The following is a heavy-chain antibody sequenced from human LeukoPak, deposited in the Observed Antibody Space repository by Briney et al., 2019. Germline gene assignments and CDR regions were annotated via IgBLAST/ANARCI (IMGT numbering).Heavy chain of an antibody. CDR2: ISSSGGGI. Sequence: GGSLRLSCAASGFTFSTYTMYWVRHAPGKRLEWVSIISSSGGGIHYAVSVKGRFTISRDNSKNALYLQMNSLRVEDTAVYYCAIDPNWGTHSWGQGVLVTVSP. CDR1: GFTFSTYT. CDR3: AIDPNWGTHS. D-gene: IGHD7-27*01. J-gene: IGHJ4*02. V-gene: IGHV3-23*01.